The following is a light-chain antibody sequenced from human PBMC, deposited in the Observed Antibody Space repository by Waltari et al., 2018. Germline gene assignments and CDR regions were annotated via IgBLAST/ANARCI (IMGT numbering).Light chain of an antibody. V-gene: IGLV2-8*01. J-gene: IGLJ1*01. Sequence: QSALTQPPPASGSPGQSVPISCTGTSSDVGSHDFVPLYQQFPGKAPKLIIWEVSRRPSGVPDRFSGSKSGNTASLTVSGLQAEDEADYYCSSYGGINNSPYVFGTGTKVTV. CDR3: SSYGGINNSPYV. CDR1: SSDVGSHDF. CDR2: EVS.